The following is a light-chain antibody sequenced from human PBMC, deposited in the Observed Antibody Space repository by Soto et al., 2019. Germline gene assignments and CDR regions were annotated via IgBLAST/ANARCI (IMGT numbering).Light chain of an antibody. Sequence: IVMTQSPATLPLSAGERATLSCRASQSVSSKVAWYQQKPGQAPRLLISDASTRATGIPARFSGRGSGTEFTLTISRMQSEDFAVYSCHQYFNWTFGQGTKVDI. CDR1: QSVSSK. CDR3: HQYFNWT. CDR2: DAS. V-gene: IGKV3-15*01. J-gene: IGKJ1*01.